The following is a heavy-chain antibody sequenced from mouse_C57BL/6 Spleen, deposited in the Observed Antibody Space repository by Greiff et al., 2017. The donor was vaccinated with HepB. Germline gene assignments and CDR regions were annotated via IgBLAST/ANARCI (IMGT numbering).Heavy chain of an antibody. V-gene: IGHV3-6*01. Sequence: EVKVEESGPGLVKPSQSLSLTCSVTGYSITSGYYWNWIRQFPGNKLEWMGYISYDGSNNYNPSLKNRISITRDTSKNQFFLKLNSVTTEDTATYYCARFDGYYGTFAYWGQGTLVTVSA. CDR3: ARFDGYYGTFAY. CDR1: GYSITSGYY. CDR2: ISYDGSN. D-gene: IGHD2-3*01. J-gene: IGHJ3*01.